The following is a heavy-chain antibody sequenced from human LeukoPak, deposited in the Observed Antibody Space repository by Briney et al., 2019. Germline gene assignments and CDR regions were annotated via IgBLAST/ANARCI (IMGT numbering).Heavy chain of an antibody. Sequence: ASVKVSCKASGYNFTNYGISWVRQAPGQGLEWMGWISAYSGDTNYAQKLQGRLTMTTERSLTTAYLELRSLTSDDTAVYFCARAPSFGDYGGDYWGQGTLVTVSS. J-gene: IGHJ4*02. CDR2: ISAYSGDT. D-gene: IGHD4-17*01. V-gene: IGHV1-18*01. CDR1: GYNFTNYG. CDR3: ARAPSFGDYGGDY.